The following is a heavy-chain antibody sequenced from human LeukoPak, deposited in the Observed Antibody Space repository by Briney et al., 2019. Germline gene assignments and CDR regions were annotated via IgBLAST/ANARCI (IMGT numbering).Heavy chain of an antibody. J-gene: IGHJ6*03. CDR1: GGSLNNYY. CDR2: IYTSGST. Sequence: SETLSLTCTVSGGSLNNYYWSWIRQPPGKGLEWIGYIYTSGSTNYNPSLKSRITISVDTSKKQFSLKLSSVAAADTAVYYCARSLVRVGYYYYYYMDVWGKGTTVTVSS. D-gene: IGHD6-6*01. CDR3: ARSLVRVGYYYYYYMDV. V-gene: IGHV4-4*09.